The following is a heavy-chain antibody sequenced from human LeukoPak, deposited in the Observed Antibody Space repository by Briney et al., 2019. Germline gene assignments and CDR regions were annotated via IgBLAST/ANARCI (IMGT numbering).Heavy chain of an antibody. CDR1: GYTFTSYD. Sequence: ASVKVSCKASGYTFTSYDINWVRQATGQGLEWMGWMNPNSGNTGYAQKFQGRVTMTRNTSISTAYMELSSLRSEDTAVYYCAIYSKQWLVRRVFDYWGQGPLVTVSS. J-gene: IGHJ4*02. CDR2: MNPNSGNT. CDR3: AIYSKQWLVRRVFDY. V-gene: IGHV1-8*01. D-gene: IGHD6-19*01.